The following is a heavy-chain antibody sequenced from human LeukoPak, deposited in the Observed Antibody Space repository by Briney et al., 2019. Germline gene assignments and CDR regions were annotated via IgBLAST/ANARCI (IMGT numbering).Heavy chain of an antibody. CDR2: ICSGGST. CDR3: AKDDSGSKKGXDX. Sequence: RLSXXXSGFTFSSXAMSWVRQAPGKGLGWVSGICSGGSTHYSDSVEGRFTISRDNSKNTLYLERNSLSAEDTAVYYCAKDDSGSKKGXDXXGQ. CDR1: GFTFSSXA. D-gene: IGHD3-22*01. V-gene: IGHV3-23*01. J-gene: IGHJ4*02.